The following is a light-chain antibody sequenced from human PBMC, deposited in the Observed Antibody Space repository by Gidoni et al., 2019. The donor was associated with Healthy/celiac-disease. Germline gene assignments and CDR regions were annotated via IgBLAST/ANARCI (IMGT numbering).Light chain of an antibody. CDR1: SSDIGDYNY. CDR3: SSYTSSSTL. Sequence: QSALTQPASVSGSPGQSITISCTGTSSDIGDYNYVSWYQQHPGKAPELMIYEVSNRPSGVSNRFSGSKSGNTASLTISGLQAEDEADYYCSSYTSSSTLFGGGTKLTVL. CDR2: EVS. J-gene: IGLJ2*01. V-gene: IGLV2-14*01.